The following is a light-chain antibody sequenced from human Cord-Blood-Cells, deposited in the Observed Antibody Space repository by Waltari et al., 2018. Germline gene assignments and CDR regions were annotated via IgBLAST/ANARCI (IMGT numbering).Light chain of an antibody. CDR2: SNN. CDR1: SSNIGSNT. Sequence: QSVLTQPPSASGTPGQRVTIPCSGSSSNIGSNTVNWYKQLPGTAPKLLIYSNNQRPSGVPDRFSGSKSGTSASLAISGLQSEDEADYYCAAWDDSLNGPVFGTGTKVTVI. CDR3: AAWDDSLNGPV. V-gene: IGLV1-44*01. J-gene: IGLJ1*01.